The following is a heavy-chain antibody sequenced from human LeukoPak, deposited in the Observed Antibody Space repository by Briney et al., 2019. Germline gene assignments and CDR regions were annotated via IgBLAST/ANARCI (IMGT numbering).Heavy chain of an antibody. J-gene: IGHJ4*02. CDR3: ARDGVILVAATPSYFDY. Sequence: SVKVSCKASGGTFISYAISWVRQAPGQGLEWMGGIIPIFGTANYAQKFQGRVTITADESTSTAYMELSSLRSEDTAVYYCARDGVILVAATPSYFDYWGQGTLVTVSS. CDR1: GGTFISYA. CDR2: IIPIFGTA. V-gene: IGHV1-69*13. D-gene: IGHD2-15*01.